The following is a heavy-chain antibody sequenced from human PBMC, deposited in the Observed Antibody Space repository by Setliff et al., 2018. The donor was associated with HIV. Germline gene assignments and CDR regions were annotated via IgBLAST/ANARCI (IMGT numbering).Heavy chain of an antibody. CDR1: GGSISSRNYY. V-gene: IGHV4-39*01. CDR2: IYYSGTT. Sequence: PSETLSLTCTVSGGSISSRNYYWAWIRQPPGKGLEWIGTIYYSGTTHYNPSLNSRVTISVDTSKNQFSLKLSSVTAADAAVYYCASRVYYYDSSGYLREEGFDPWGQGTLVTV. D-gene: IGHD3-22*01. CDR3: ASRVYYYDSSGYLREEGFDP. J-gene: IGHJ5*02.